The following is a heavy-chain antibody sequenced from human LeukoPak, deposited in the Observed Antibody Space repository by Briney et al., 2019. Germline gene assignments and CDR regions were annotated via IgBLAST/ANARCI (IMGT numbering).Heavy chain of an antibody. Sequence: PGGSLRLSCAASGFTFSSYWMSWVRQAPGKGLEWVANIKQDGSEKHYVDSVKGRFTISRDNAKNSLYLQMNSLRAEDTAVYYCARGWAYYYGSGSHLDYWGQGTLVTVSS. CDR2: IKQDGSEK. V-gene: IGHV3-7*05. CDR3: ARGWAYYYGSGSHLDY. CDR1: GFTFSSYW. J-gene: IGHJ4*02. D-gene: IGHD3-10*01.